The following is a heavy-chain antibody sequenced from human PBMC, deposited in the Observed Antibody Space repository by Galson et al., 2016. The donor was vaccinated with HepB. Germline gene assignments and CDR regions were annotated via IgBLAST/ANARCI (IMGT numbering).Heavy chain of an antibody. V-gene: IGHV1-3*01. CDR1: GYNFNTYG. CDR3: ASAGYVYGTTLDY. J-gene: IGHJ4*02. D-gene: IGHD5-18*01. CDR2: INAGNRNT. Sequence: SVKVSCKATGYNFNTYGIHWVRQAPGHSLEWMGWINAGNRNTRYSQKFQDRVSFSRDTSAPAVNMELKTLTSEDTAVYFCASAGYVYGTTLDYWGQGTLVTVSS.